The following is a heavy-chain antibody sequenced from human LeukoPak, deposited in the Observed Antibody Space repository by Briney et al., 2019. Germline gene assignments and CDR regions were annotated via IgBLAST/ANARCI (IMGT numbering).Heavy chain of an antibody. D-gene: IGHD1-26*01. CDR2: IIPIFGTA. V-gene: IGHV1-69*13. CDR3: ARDRNEWELLSDWFDP. J-gene: IGHJ5*02. Sequence: SVTVSCKASGGTFSSYAISWVRQAPGQGLEWMGGIIPIFGTANYAQKFQGRVTITADESTSTAYMELSSLRSEDTAVYYCARDRNEWELLSDWFDPWGQGTLVTVSS. CDR1: GGTFSSYA.